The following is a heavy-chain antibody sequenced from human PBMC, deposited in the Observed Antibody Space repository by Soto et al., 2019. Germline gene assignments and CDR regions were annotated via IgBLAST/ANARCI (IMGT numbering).Heavy chain of an antibody. D-gene: IGHD6-19*01. V-gene: IGHV1-24*01. J-gene: IGHJ4*02. Sequence: ASVKVSCKVSGYTLTELSMHWVRQAPGKGLEWMGGFDPEDGETIYAQKFQGRVTMTEDTSTDTAYMELSSLRSEDTAVYYCATGPWLVYDFDYWGQGTLVTVSS. CDR3: ATGPWLVYDFDY. CDR2: FDPEDGET. CDR1: GYTLTELS.